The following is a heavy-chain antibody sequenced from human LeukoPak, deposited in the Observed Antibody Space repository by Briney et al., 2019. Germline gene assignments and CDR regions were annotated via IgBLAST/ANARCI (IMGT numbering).Heavy chain of an antibody. Sequence: GGSLRLSCAASGFTFSTYSMNWVRQAPGRGLEWVSSISSSGTYIYYADSVKGRFTISRDNAKNSLYLQMNSLRAEDTAVYYCSDIDYWGLGTLATVSS. CDR3: SDIDY. CDR1: GFTFSTYS. D-gene: IGHD3-9*01. CDR2: ISSSGTYI. V-gene: IGHV3-21*01. J-gene: IGHJ4*02.